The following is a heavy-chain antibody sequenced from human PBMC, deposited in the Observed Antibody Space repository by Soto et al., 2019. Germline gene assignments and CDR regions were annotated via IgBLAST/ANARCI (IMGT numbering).Heavy chain of an antibody. J-gene: IGHJ3*02. CDR2: IYSSGST. D-gene: IGHD7-27*01. CDR3: ARSHPTGEGGAFDI. V-gene: IGHV3-66*01. Sequence: GGSLRLSCAASGFTVSSNYMSWVRQAPGKGLEWVSVIYSSGSTYYADSVKGRFTISRDNSKNTLYLQMNSLRAEDTAVYYCARSHPTGEGGAFDIWGQGTMVTVSS. CDR1: GFTVSSNY.